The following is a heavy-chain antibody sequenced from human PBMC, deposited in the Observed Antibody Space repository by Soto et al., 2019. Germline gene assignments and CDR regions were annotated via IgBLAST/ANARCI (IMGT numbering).Heavy chain of an antibody. CDR2: IIPIFGTA. D-gene: IGHD5-12*01. CDR1: GGTFSSYA. Sequence: SVKVSCKASGGTFSSYAISWVRQAPGQGLEWMGGIIPIFGTANYAQKFQGRVTITADESTSTAYMELSSLRSEDTAVYYCAKERRWLQAIDYWGQGTLVTVSS. J-gene: IGHJ4*02. V-gene: IGHV1-69*13. CDR3: AKERRWLQAIDY.